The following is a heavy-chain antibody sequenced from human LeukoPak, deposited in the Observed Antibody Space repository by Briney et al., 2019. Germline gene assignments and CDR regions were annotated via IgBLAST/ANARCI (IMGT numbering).Heavy chain of an antibody. Sequence: GGSLRLSCAASGFTFSGYWMSWVRQAPGKGLEWVANINQDGSEKYYVDSVKGRFTIFRDNAKNSVYLQMNSLRAEDTAVYYCARDRVWTVLYWGQGTLVSVSS. CDR3: ARDRVWTVLY. D-gene: IGHD6-13*01. CDR2: INQDGSEK. V-gene: IGHV3-7*01. J-gene: IGHJ4*02. CDR1: GFTFSGYW.